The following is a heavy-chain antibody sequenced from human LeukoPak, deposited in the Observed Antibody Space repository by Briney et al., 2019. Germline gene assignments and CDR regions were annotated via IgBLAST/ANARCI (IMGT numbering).Heavy chain of an antibody. V-gene: IGHV4-4*07. CDR1: GGSISSNY. CDR3: ARDLTMGPSDY. D-gene: IGHD3-9*01. CDR2: IYTSGST. Sequence: PSETLSLNCTVSGGSISSNYWSWIRQPAGKGLEWIGRIYTSGSTNYNPSLKSRVTMSVDTSKNQFSLKLSSVTAADTAVYYCARDLTMGPSDYWGQGTLVTVSS. J-gene: IGHJ4*02.